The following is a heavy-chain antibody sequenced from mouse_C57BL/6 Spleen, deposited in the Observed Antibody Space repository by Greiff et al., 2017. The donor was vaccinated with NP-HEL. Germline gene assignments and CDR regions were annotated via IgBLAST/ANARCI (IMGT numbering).Heavy chain of an antibody. Sequence: VQLQQSGPVLVKPGASVKMSCKASGYTFTDYYMNWVKQSHGKSLEWIGVINPYNGGTSYNQKFKGKATLTVDKSSSTAYMELNSLTSEDSAVYYCARGVPIYYYGSSPAWFAYWGQGTLVTVSA. D-gene: IGHD1-1*01. CDR2: INPYNGGT. J-gene: IGHJ3*01. CDR3: ARGVPIYYYGSSPAWFAY. V-gene: IGHV1-19*01. CDR1: GYTFTDYY.